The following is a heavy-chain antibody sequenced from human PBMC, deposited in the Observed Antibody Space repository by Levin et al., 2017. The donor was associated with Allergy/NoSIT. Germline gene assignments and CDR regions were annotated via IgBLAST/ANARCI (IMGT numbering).Heavy chain of an antibody. J-gene: IGHJ4*02. V-gene: IGHV2-5*02. CDR2: IYWDDDK. D-gene: IGHD2-15*01. CDR3: AHTIYSRVFDY. CDR1: SLTTNGLG. Sequence: SLTTNGLGVAWIRPPPGKALEWLALIYWDDDKRYSPSLKSRLTITKDTSKNQVVLTMTNVDPVDTATYYCAHTIYSRVFDYWGQGTLVTVSS.